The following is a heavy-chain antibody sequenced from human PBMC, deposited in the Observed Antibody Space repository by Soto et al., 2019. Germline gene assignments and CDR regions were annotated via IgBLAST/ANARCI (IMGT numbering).Heavy chain of an antibody. CDR2: INPNSGGT. J-gene: IGHJ3*02. V-gene: IGHV1-2*04. Sequence: ASVKVSCKASGYTFTGYYMHWVRQAPGQGLEWMGWINPNSGGTNYAQKFQGWVTMTRDTSISTAYMELSRLRSDDTAVYYCAKDGPMVGFPDAFDIWGQGTMVTVSS. D-gene: IGHD3-10*01. CDR3: AKDGPMVGFPDAFDI. CDR1: GYTFTGYY.